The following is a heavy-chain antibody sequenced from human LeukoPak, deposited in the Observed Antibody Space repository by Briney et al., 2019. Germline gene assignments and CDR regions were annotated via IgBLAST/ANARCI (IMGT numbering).Heavy chain of an antibody. J-gene: IGHJ5*02. Sequence: PSETLSLTCAVSGGSLSGYYWSWIRQPPGKGPEWLGEINGGGVTKYNPSLKSRVTISVDTSKNQFSLKLASVTAADTAIYYCAKGAGGFSYYNWFDPWGQGTLVTVSS. CDR3: AKGAGGFSYYNWFDP. CDR1: GGSLSGYY. CDR2: INGGGVT. D-gene: IGHD5-18*01. V-gene: IGHV4-34*01.